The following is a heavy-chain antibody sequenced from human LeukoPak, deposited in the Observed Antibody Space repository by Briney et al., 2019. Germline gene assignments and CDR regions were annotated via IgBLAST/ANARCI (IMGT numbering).Heavy chain of an antibody. CDR2: IYYSGST. J-gene: IGHJ4*02. CDR3: ARTPGGVAPFDY. CDR1: GGSIRSYY. V-gene: IGHV4-59*01. Sequence: SVTLSLTCSVSGGSIRSYYWSWIRQPPGKGLEWIGYIYYSGSTNYIPSLKSRVTLSVDTSKNQFSLKLSSVTAADTAVYYCARTPGGVAPFDYWGQGTLVTVSS. D-gene: IGHD3-16*01.